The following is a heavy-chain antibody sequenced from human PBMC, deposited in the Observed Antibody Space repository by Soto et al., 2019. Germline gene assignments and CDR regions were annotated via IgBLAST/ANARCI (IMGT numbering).Heavy chain of an antibody. CDR3: AKHSGRFLEWLFSYFDY. J-gene: IGHJ4*02. CDR1: GFTFSSYG. D-gene: IGHD3-3*01. V-gene: IGHV3-30*18. CDR2: ISYDGSNK. Sequence: ESGGGVVQPGRSLRLSCAASGFTFSSYGMHWVRQAPGKGLEWVAVISYDGSNKYYADSVKGRFTISRDNSKNTLYLQMNSLRAEDTAVYYCAKHSGRFLEWLFSYFDYWGQGTLVTVSS.